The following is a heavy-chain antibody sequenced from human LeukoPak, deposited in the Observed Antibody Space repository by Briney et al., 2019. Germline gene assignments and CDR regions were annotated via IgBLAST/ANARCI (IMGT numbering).Heavy chain of an antibody. CDR1: GGSISSSSYY. CDR2: IYYSGST. Sequence: SETLSLTCTVSGGSISSSSYYWGWIRQPPGKGLEWIGSIYYSGSTFYNPSLRSRVTRSVDTSNSQFSLKVMSVTAADTAVYYCAREVSASYDNWGQGTLVTVSS. V-gene: IGHV4-39*02. CDR3: AREVSASYDN. J-gene: IGHJ4*02. D-gene: IGHD2-2*01.